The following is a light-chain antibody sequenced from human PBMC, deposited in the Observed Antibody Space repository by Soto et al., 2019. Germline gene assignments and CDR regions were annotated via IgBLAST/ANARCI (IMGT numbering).Light chain of an antibody. CDR2: DVT. J-gene: IGLJ3*02. Sequence: QSALTQPRSVSGSPGQSVTISCTGTISDVAGYNYVSWYQHHPGKAPKLLISDVTKRPSWVPDRFSGSKSGSTASLTISELQAEDEADYYCASYTSSKTRVFGGGTKVTVL. V-gene: IGLV2-11*01. CDR3: ASYTSSKTRV. CDR1: ISDVAGYNY.